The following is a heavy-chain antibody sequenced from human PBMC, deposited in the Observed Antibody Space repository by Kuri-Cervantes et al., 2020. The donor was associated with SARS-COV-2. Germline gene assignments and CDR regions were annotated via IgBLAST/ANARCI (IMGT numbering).Heavy chain of an antibody. V-gene: IGHV3-7*03. Sequence: GGSLRLSCAASGFTFSSYWMTWVRQAPGKGLEWVANIKQDGSEKYYVDSVKGRFTISRDNAKNSLYLQMNSLKTEDTAVYYCTTDGVAVAPFDFWGQGTLVTVSS. CDR1: GFTFSSYW. CDR3: TTDGVAVAPFDF. J-gene: IGHJ4*02. D-gene: IGHD6-19*01. CDR2: IKQDGSEK.